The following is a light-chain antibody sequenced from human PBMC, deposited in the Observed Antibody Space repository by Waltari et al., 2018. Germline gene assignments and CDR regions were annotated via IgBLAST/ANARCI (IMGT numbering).Light chain of an antibody. J-gene: IGKJ1*01. CDR3: HQYGSSFRT. Sequence: ENVLTQSPGTLSLSPGERATLSCRASQSVSSNYLAWYQQRPGQAPRLLIYGASRRATGIPDRFSGSGSGTDFTLTISRLEPEVFAVYYCHQYGSSFRTFGQGTKVEIK. CDR2: GAS. CDR1: QSVSSNY. V-gene: IGKV3-20*01.